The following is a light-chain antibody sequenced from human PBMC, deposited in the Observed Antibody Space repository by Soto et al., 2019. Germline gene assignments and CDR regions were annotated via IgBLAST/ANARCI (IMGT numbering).Light chain of an antibody. Sequence: QSALTQPPSASGSPGQSVTISCTGTSSDVGGYNYVFWYQQHPGKAPKLMIYEVSKRPSGLPDRFSGSKSGNTASLTVSGLQAEDEADYYCSSYAGSNNLVVFGGGTKLTVL. CDR2: EVS. V-gene: IGLV2-8*01. J-gene: IGLJ2*01. CDR3: SSYAGSNNLVV. CDR1: SSDVGGYNY.